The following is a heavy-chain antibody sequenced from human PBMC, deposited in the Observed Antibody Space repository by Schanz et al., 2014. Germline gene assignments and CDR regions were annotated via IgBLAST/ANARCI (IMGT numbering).Heavy chain of an antibody. D-gene: IGHD3-10*01. CDR2: IYYSGNT. CDR1: GGSVSSGGDY. J-gene: IGHJ4*02. V-gene: IGHV4-30-2*06. Sequence: QVQLQESGPGLVKPSQTLSLTCTVSGGSVSSGGDYWYWIRQSPGKGLEWIGYIYYSGNTYYNPSLKSRVPISVARSKTQFSLRLDSVTAADTAVYYCALREKPYGPFASWGQGALVTVSS. CDR3: ALREKPYGPFAS.